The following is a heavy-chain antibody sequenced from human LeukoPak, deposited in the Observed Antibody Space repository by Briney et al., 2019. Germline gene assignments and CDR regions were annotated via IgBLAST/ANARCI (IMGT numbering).Heavy chain of an antibody. J-gene: IGHJ6*02. Sequence: SETLSLTCTVSGGSISSYYWSWIRQPPGKGLEWIGYIYYSGTTNYNPSLKSRVTISVDTSKNQFSLKLSSVTAADTAVYYCARAPVNYGMDVWGQGTTVTVSS. CDR1: GGSISSYY. CDR2: IYYSGTT. V-gene: IGHV4-59*08. D-gene: IGHD3-22*01. CDR3: ARAPVNYGMDV.